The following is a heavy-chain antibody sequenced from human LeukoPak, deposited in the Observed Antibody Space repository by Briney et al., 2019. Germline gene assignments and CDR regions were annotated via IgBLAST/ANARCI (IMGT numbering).Heavy chain of an antibody. CDR1: GFTVSSNY. CDR3: AKVRGWWELLDAFDI. Sequence: GGSLRLSCAASGFTVSSNYMSWVRQAPGKGLEWVSVIYSGGSTYYADSVKGRFTISRDNSKNTLYLQMNSLRAEDTAVYYCAKVRGWWELLDAFDIWGQGTMVTVSS. V-gene: IGHV3-53*01. D-gene: IGHD1-26*01. J-gene: IGHJ3*02. CDR2: IYSGGST.